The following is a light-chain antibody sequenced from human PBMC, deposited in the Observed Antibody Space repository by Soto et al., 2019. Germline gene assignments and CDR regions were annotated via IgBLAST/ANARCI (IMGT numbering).Light chain of an antibody. V-gene: IGKV1-5*01. CDR2: DAS. CDR1: QSISSW. CDR3: QQYNSYPC. J-gene: IGKJ3*01. Sequence: DIQMTQSPSTLSASVGDRVTITCRASQSISSWVAWYQQKPGKAPKLLIYDASSLESGVPSRFSGSGSGTEFTLTISSLQPDDFATYYCQQYNSYPCFGPGTKVDIK.